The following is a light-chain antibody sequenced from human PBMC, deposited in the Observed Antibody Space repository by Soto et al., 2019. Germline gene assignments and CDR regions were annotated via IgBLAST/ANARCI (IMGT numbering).Light chain of an antibody. CDR2: DVS. CDR3: SSYTSSTTLI. Sequence: QSALTQPASVSGSPGQSITISCTGTSSDVGGYNYVSWYQQHPGKAPKLMISDVSNRPSGVSNRFSGSKSDNTASLTISGLQAEDDADYFCSSYTSSTTLIFGGGTQLTVL. CDR1: SSDVGGYNY. V-gene: IGLV2-14*01. J-gene: IGLJ2*01.